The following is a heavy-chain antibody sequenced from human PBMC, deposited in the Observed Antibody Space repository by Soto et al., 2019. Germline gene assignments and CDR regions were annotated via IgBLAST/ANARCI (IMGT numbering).Heavy chain of an antibody. CDR2: IDPTDSFT. J-gene: IGHJ4*02. CDR1: GYAFSNYW. D-gene: IGHD2-21*02. Sequence: PGESLKISCEGSGYAFSNYWINWVRQVSGKGLEWMGRIDPTDSFTNYSPSFQGHVTFSVDKSTSNAYVQWSSLKASDTAMYYCGRQGGDGYNIDYWGQGNLVTVSS. V-gene: IGHV5-10-1*01. CDR3: GRQGGDGYNIDY.